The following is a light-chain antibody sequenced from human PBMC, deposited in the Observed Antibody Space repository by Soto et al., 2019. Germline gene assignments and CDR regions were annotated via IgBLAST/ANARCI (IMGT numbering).Light chain of an antibody. CDR2: GAS. CDR1: QSVSSSY. CDR3: QQYGGSRMYT. V-gene: IGKV3-20*01. Sequence: EIVLTQSPGTLSLSPGERATLSCRASQSVSSSYLAWHQQKPGQAPRLLIYGASRRATGITDRCSGSGSGTDFTLTISRLEPEDFAVYYCQQYGGSRMYTFGQGTKLEIK. J-gene: IGKJ2*01.